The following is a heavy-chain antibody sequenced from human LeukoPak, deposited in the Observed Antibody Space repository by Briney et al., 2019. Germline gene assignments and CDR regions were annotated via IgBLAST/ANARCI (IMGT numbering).Heavy chain of an antibody. CDR3: ARHSSRIAVAGKADWFDP. CDR2: IYYSGST. V-gene: IGHV4-61*08. D-gene: IGHD6-19*01. CDR1: GGSISSGGYY. J-gene: IGHJ5*02. Sequence: SETLSLTCTVSGGSISSGGYYWSWIRQPPGKGLEWIGYIYYSGSTNYNPSLKSRVTISVDTSKNQFSLKLSSVTAADTAVYYCARHSSRIAVAGKADWFDPWGQGTLVTVSS.